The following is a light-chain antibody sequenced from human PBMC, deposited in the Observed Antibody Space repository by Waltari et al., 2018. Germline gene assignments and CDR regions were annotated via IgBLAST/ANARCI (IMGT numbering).Light chain of an antibody. Sequence: EIVLTQSPATLSLSPGERATLSCRASQSVTNYLAWYQQKPGQAPRLLISGASSRATGIPDSFSGSGSATDFTLTISRLEPEDFAVYYCQQYDSSPPTFGGGTKVEIK. V-gene: IGKV3-20*01. CDR2: GAS. CDR1: QSVTNY. CDR3: QQYDSSPPT. J-gene: IGKJ4*01.